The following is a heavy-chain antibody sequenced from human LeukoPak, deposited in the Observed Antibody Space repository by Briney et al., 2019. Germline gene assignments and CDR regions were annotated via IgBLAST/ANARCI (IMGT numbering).Heavy chain of an antibody. V-gene: IGHV2-5*01. CDR2: IYWNDDK. CDR1: GFSLSTHGVG. J-gene: IGHJ4*02. Sequence: SGPTLGNPTQTLTLTCAFSGFSLSTHGVGVGWARQPPVKALEWLALIYWNDDKRYSSSLQSRLTITKYTSKNQVVLTMTNMDPVDTATYYCAFRSCWGQGTLVTVSS. CDR3: AFRSC.